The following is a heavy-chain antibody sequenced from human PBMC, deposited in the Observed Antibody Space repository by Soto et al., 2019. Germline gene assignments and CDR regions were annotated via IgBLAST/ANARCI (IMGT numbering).Heavy chain of an antibody. CDR1: GGTLSTNA. J-gene: IGHJ6*02. CDR2: IIPMFGSP. CDR3: ARGGFVAGLYNAMDA. Sequence: QVQLVQSGAAVKKPGSSVKVSCKASGGTLSTNAISWVGQAPGQGLEWMGAIIPMFGSPKYAQNFQGRVTITADNPTSTVYMELISLTSADTAVYYCARGGFVAGLYNAMDAWGQGTTVAVTS. D-gene: IGHD6-19*01. V-gene: IGHV1-69*06.